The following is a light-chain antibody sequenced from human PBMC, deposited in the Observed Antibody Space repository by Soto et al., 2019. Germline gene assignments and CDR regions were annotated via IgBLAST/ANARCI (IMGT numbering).Light chain of an antibody. CDR2: GAS. CDR3: QQYDSSPPRYA. Sequence: DIVLTQSPGTLSLSPGERATLSCRTSQSVSSTYLAWYQQRPGQAPRLLIYGASSRATGIPDRFSGSGSGTDFTLTISRLEPEDVAVYYCQQYDSSPPRYAFGQGTRLEIK. J-gene: IGKJ2*01. V-gene: IGKV3-20*01. CDR1: QSVSSTY.